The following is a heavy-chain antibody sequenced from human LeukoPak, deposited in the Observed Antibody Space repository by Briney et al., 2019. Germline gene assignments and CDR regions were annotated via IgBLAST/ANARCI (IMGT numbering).Heavy chain of an antibody. J-gene: IGHJ4*02. D-gene: IGHD3-9*01. CDR1: GGSISRYY. V-gene: IGHV4-59*01. CDR3: ARGVRYYDILTGYSPNYYFDY. CDR2: IYYSGST. Sequence: SETLSLTCTVFGGSISRYYWSWIRQPPGKGLEWIGYIYYSGSTNYNPSLKSRVTISVDTSKNQFSLKLSSVTAADTAVYYCARGVRYYDILTGYSPNYYFDYWGQGTLVTVSS.